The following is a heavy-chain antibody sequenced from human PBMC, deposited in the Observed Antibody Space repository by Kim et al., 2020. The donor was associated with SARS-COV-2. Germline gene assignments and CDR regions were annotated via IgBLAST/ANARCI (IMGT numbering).Heavy chain of an antibody. D-gene: IGHD2-2*01. V-gene: IGHV1-69*04. Sequence: VKVSCKASGGTFSSYAISWVRQAPGQGLEWMGRIIPILGIANYAQKFQGRVTITADKSTSTAYMELSSLRSEDTAVYYCARSAYCSSTSCYYYYYYGMDVWGQGTTVTVSS. CDR1: GGTFSSYA. CDR3: ARSAYCSSTSCYYYYYYGMDV. J-gene: IGHJ6*02. CDR2: IIPILGIA.